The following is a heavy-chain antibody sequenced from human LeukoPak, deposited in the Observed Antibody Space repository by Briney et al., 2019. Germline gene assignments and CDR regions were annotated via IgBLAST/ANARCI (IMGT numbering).Heavy chain of an antibody. Sequence: GGSLRLSCAASGFTFSDYYMSWIRQAPGKGLEWVSYISSSSSYTNYADSAKGRFTISRDNAKNSLYLQMNSLRAEDTAVYYCAREKSSGSSNYWGQGTLVTVSS. J-gene: IGHJ4*02. CDR2: ISSSSSYT. D-gene: IGHD1-26*01. V-gene: IGHV3-11*06. CDR1: GFTFSDYY. CDR3: AREKSSGSSNY.